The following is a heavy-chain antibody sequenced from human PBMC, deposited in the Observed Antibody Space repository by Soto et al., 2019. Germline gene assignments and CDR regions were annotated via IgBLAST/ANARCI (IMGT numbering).Heavy chain of an antibody. Sequence: SVKVSCKASGGTFSSYAISWVRQAPGQGLEWMGGIIPIFGTANYAQKFQGRVTITADESTSTAYMELSSLRSEDTAVYYCARVPGTTYYYDSSGYPPPYYYGMDVWGQGTTVTVSS. J-gene: IGHJ6*02. CDR1: GGTFSSYA. CDR3: ARVPGTTYYYDSSGYPPPYYYGMDV. V-gene: IGHV1-69*13. CDR2: IIPIFGTA. D-gene: IGHD3-22*01.